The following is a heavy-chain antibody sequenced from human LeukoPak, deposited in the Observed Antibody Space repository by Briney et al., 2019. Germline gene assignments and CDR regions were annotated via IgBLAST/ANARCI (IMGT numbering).Heavy chain of an antibody. V-gene: IGHV1-69*13. CDR1: GGTFSSYA. Sequence: GASVNVSCKASGGTFSSYAIIWVRQAPGRGLEWMGMIIPIFNTANYAQKFQGRVTITADESTSTAYMELSSLTSEDTAVYYCARGQPLLSHFDYWGQGTLVTVSS. D-gene: IGHD2-21*02. CDR3: ARGQPLLSHFDY. J-gene: IGHJ4*02. CDR2: IIPIFNTA.